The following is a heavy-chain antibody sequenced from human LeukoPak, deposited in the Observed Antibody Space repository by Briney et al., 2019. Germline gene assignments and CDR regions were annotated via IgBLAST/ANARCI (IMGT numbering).Heavy chain of an antibody. CDR3: ARRRVGVVRGAIFDY. J-gene: IGHJ4*02. CDR2: IYYSGST. CDR1: GGSISSYY. D-gene: IGHD3-10*01. Sequence: SETLSLTCTVSGGSISSYYWGWIRQPPGKGLEWIGSIYYSGSTYYNPSLKSRVTISVDTSKNQFSLKLSSVTAADTAVYYCARRRVGVVRGAIFDYWGQGTLVTVSS. V-gene: IGHV4-39*01.